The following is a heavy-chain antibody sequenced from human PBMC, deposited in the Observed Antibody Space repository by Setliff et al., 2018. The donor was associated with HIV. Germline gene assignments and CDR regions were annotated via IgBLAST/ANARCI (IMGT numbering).Heavy chain of an antibody. CDR3: ARRIDDSGSFPDKNWFDT. Sequence: KTSETLSLTCTVSGDSISSYSWNWIRQSPGGGLEWIGFIFSSGSTKDNPSLQSRVTMSIDTSKNQFSLRLTSVTAADTAVYYCARRIDDSGSFPDKNWFDTWGQGSLVTVSS. D-gene: IGHD3-10*01. J-gene: IGHJ5*02. V-gene: IGHV4-4*09. CDR1: GDSISSYS. CDR2: IFSSGST.